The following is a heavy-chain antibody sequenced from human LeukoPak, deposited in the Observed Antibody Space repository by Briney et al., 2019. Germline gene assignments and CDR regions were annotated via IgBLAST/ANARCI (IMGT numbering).Heavy chain of an antibody. V-gene: IGHV7-4-1*02. Sequence: ASVKVSCKASGYTFTSYAMNWVRQAPGQGLEWMGWINTNTGNPTYAQGFTGRFVFSLDTSVSTAYLQISSLKAEDTAFYYCAREVGGGGISFHFDYWGLGTLVTVSS. D-gene: IGHD2/OR15-2a*01. J-gene: IGHJ4*02. CDR1: GYTFTSYA. CDR2: INTNTGNP. CDR3: AREVGGGGISFHFDY.